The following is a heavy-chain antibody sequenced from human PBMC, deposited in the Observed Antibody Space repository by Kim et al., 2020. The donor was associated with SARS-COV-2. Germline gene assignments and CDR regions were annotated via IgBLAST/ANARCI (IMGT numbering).Heavy chain of an antibody. D-gene: IGHD5-12*01. Sequence: ASVKVSCKASGFPFSDFYMHWVRQAPGQGLEWMGLINPTNGNTWYAQKFQGRITKTGATSTNTIYMELHSLKSDASALYYCSRMASSGSFDYWDQGTLVTVSS. J-gene: IGHJ4*01. CDR1: GFPFSDFY. CDR3: SRMASSGSFDY. CDR2: INPTNGNT. V-gene: IGHV1-46*03.